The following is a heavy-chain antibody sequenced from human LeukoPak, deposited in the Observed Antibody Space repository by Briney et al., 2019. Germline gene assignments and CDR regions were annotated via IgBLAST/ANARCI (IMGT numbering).Heavy chain of an antibody. CDR1: AFISDDYA. V-gene: IGHV3-9*02. D-gene: IGHD6-13*01. Sequence: GGSLRLSCAASAFISDDYAMHWVRQAPGKGLEWVSGINWNSGRTVYADSVKGRFTISRDNAKNALYLQMNSLRTEDTAFYYCAKDQTSGIAGPFDSWGQGTLVTVSS. CDR3: AKDQTSGIAGPFDS. J-gene: IGHJ5*01. CDR2: INWNSGRT.